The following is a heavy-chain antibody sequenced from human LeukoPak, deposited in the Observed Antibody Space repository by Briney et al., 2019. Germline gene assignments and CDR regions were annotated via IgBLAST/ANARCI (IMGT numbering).Heavy chain of an antibody. J-gene: IGHJ4*02. CDR1: GFTFSDYY. D-gene: IGHD2-8*01. CDR3: ARDGYCTNGVCYIFDY. CDR2: ISSSGRTI. Sequence: PGGSLRLSCAASGFTFSDYYMSWIRQAPGKGLEWVSYISSSGRTIYYADSVKGRFTISRDNAKNSLYLQMNSLRAEDTAVYYCARDGYCTNGVCYIFDYWGQGTLVTVSS. V-gene: IGHV3-11*04.